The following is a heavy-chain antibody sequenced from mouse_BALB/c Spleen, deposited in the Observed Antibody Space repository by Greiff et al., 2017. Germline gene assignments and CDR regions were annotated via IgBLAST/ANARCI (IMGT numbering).Heavy chain of an antibody. V-gene: IGHV2-6-7*01. D-gene: IGHD1-1*01. CDR1: GFSLTGYG. CDR2: IWGDGST. CDR3: ARDPHYYGSSYDWYFDV. Sequence: VQGVESGPGLVAPSQSLSITCTVSGFSLTGYGVNWVRQPPGKGLEWLGMIWGDGSTDYNSALKSRLSISKDNSKSQVFLKMNSLQTDDTARYYCARDPHYYGSSYDWYFDVWGAGTTVTVSS. J-gene: IGHJ1*01.